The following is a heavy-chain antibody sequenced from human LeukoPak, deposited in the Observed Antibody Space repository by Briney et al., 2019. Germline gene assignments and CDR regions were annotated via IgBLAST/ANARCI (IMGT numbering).Heavy chain of an antibody. J-gene: IGHJ4*02. V-gene: IGHV3-23*01. CDR3: AKVGFLEWFAHFDY. CDR1: GFTFSSYW. D-gene: IGHD3-3*02. CDR2: ISGSGGST. Sequence: GGSLRLSCAASGFTFSSYWMSWVRQAPGKGLEWVSAISGSGGSTYYADSVKGRFTISRDNSKNTLYLQMNSLRAEDTAVYYCAKVGFLEWFAHFDYWGQGTLVTVSS.